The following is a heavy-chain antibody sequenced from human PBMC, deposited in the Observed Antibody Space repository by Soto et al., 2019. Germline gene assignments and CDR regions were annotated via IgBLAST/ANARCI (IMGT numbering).Heavy chain of an antibody. CDR3: ARDKPTSVYYYGMDV. Sequence: EVQLVESGGGLVKPGGSLRLSCAASGFTFSSYSMNWVRQAPGKGLEWVSYISSSSSYIYYADSVKGRFTISRDNAKNSLYLQMNSLRAEDTAVYYCARDKPTSVYYYGMDVWGQGTTVTVSS. CDR1: GFTFSSYS. J-gene: IGHJ6*02. CDR2: ISSSSSYI. V-gene: IGHV3-21*01.